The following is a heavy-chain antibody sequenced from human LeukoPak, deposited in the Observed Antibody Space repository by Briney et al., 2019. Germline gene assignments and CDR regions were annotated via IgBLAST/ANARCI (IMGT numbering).Heavy chain of an antibody. CDR1: GGTFSSYA. V-gene: IGHV1-69*06. D-gene: IGHD2-2*01. CDR3: AREKYEVVVVPAARSMIGDYMEV. J-gene: IGHJ6*03. CDR2: IIPIFGTA. Sequence: SVKVSCKASGGTFSSYAISWVRQAPGQGLEWMGGIIPIFGTANYAQKFQGRVTITADKSTSTAYMELSSLRSEDTAVYYCAREKYEVVVVPAARSMIGDYMEVWGKGTTVTVSS.